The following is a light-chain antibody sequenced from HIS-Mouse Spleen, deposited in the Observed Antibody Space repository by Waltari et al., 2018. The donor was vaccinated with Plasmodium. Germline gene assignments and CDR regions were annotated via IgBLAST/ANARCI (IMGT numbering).Light chain of an antibody. J-gene: IGLJ2*01. CDR3: CSYAGSYTLV. CDR2: DVS. CDR1: SSDVGGYNY. V-gene: IGLV2-11*01. Sequence: QSALTQPRSVSGSPGQSVTISCTGTSSDVGGYNYVSGYQQPPGKAPKLMIYDVSKRPSGVPDRFSGSKSGNTASLTISGLQAEDEADYYCCSYAGSYTLVFGGGTKLTVL.